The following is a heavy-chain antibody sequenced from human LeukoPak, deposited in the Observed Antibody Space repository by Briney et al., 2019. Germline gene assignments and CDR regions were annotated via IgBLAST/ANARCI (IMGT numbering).Heavy chain of an antibody. J-gene: IGHJ5*02. CDR2: IKQDGSEK. CDR3: ARDRQWFDP. D-gene: IGHD6-6*01. Sequence: GGSLKLSCVASEFTFSRYWMTWVRQAPGKGLEWVANIKQDGSEKYYVDSVKGRFTISRDNAKNSLYLQMNSLRAEDTAVYYCARDRQWFDPWGQGTLVTVSS. V-gene: IGHV3-7*01. CDR1: EFTFSRYW.